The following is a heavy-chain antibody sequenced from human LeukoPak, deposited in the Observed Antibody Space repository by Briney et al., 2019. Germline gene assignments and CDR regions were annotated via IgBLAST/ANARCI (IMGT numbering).Heavy chain of an antibody. Sequence: PSETLSLTCAVYGGSFSGYYWSWIRQPPGKGLEWIGEINHSGSTNYNPSPKSRVTISVDTSKNQFSLKLSSVTAADTAVYYCARHRPRDYVWGTYRYFDYWGQGTLVTVSS. CDR2: INHSGST. J-gene: IGHJ4*02. CDR3: ARHRPRDYVWGTYRYFDY. V-gene: IGHV4-34*01. D-gene: IGHD3-16*02. CDR1: GGSFSGYY.